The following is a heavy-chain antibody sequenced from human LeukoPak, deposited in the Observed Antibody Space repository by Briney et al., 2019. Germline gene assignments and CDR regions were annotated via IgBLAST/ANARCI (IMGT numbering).Heavy chain of an antibody. J-gene: IGHJ4*02. Sequence: GGSLRLSCATSGFTFSDYSMNWVRQAPGKGLEWVSSISSSSYIYYADSVKGRFTISRDNAKNSLYLQMNSLRAEDTAVYYCASLVVAASRFDYWGQGTLVTVSS. CDR3: ASLVVAASRFDY. CDR2: ISSSSYI. D-gene: IGHD2-15*01. V-gene: IGHV3-21*01. CDR1: GFTFSDYS.